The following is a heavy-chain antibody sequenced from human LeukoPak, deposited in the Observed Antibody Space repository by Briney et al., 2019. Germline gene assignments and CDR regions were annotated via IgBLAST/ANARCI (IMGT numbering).Heavy chain of an antibody. J-gene: IGHJ4*02. D-gene: IGHD6-13*01. V-gene: IGHV3-11*01. Sequence: GGSLRLSCAASGFTFSDYYMSWIRQAPGKGLEWLSYISSSGTTIYYADSMKGRFTISRDNAKNSLYLQMNSLRAEDTAVYYCAREGSSSWGVVDYWGQGTLVTVSS. CDR1: GFTFSDYY. CDR3: AREGSSSWGVVDY. CDR2: ISSSGTTI.